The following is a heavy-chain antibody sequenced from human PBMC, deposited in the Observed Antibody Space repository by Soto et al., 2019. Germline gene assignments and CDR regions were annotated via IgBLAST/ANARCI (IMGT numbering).Heavy chain of an antibody. V-gene: IGHV4-34*01. CDR3: ARVGPWVPYYYDSSPYTFENWFDP. CDR1: GGSLSGYY. J-gene: IGHJ5*02. CDR2: INPGGIT. D-gene: IGHD3-22*01. Sequence: SETLSLTCAVYGGSLSGYYWTWIRQPPGKGLEWIGEINPGGITNYNPSVKSRLTISLDTSQKQVPLELTSVTAADTAVYYCARVGPWVPYYYDSSPYTFENWFDPWGQGTLVTVSS.